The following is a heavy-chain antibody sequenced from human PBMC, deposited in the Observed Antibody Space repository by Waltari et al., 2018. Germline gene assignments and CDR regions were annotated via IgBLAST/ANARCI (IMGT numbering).Heavy chain of an antibody. CDR2: IIPSCGHA. D-gene: IGHD2-21*02. J-gene: IGHJ4*02. Sequence: QVQLVQSGAEVKKPGSSVKVSCKASGGTFSSYAISWVRQAPGQGLEWMGRIIPSCGHANYAQKFQGRVTITADKSTSTAYMERSSLRSEDTAVYYCATGPHSYGGNSFYFDYWGQGTLVTVSS. V-gene: IGHV1-69*04. CDR1: GGTFSSYA. CDR3: ATGPHSYGGNSFYFDY.